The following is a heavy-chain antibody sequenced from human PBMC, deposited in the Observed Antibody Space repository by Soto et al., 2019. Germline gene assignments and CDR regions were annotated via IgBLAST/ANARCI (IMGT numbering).Heavy chain of an antibody. CDR2: INPSGGST. CDR1: GYTFTSYY. J-gene: IGHJ6*02. Sequence: GASVKVSCKASGYTFTSYYMHWVRQAPGQGLEWMGIINPSGGSTSYAQKFQGRVTMTRDTSTSTVYMELSSLRSEDTAVYYCATQWWDSAYYYYGMDVWGQGTTVTVSS. D-gene: IGHD2-15*01. CDR3: ATQWWDSAYYYYGMDV. V-gene: IGHV1-46*01.